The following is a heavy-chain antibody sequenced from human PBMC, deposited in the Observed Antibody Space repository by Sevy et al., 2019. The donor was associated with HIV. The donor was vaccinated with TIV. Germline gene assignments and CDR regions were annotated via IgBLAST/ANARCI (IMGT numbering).Heavy chain of an antibody. Sequence: GGSLRLSCAASGFSFSWYWMSWVRQTPEKGLEWVANIKQDGSEKNYVDSVKGRFTISRDNAKNSLYLQMNSLRDEDTAVYYCASKGGSRLDDAFDTWGQGTMVTVSS. CDR1: GFSFSWYW. J-gene: IGHJ3*02. CDR2: IKQDGSEK. D-gene: IGHD3-10*01. V-gene: IGHV3-7*01. CDR3: ASKGGSRLDDAFDT.